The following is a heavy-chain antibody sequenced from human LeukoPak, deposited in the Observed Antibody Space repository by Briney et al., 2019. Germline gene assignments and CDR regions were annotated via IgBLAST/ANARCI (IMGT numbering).Heavy chain of an antibody. CDR2: ISATASHI. Sequence: GGSLRLSCAASGFTFSAYSMNWVRQAPGKGLEWVPFISATASHIYYSDSVKGRLTISRDNAKDSLYLQMNSLRAEDTAVYYCARSFSGYDFWGQGTLVTVSS. D-gene: IGHD3-22*01. V-gene: IGHV3-21*01. CDR3: ARSFSGYDF. CDR1: GFTFSAYS. J-gene: IGHJ4*02.